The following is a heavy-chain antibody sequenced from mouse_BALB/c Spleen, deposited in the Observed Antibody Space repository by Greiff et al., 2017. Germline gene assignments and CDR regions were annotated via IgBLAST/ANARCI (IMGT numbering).Heavy chain of an antibody. V-gene: IGHV5-6-3*01. J-gene: IGHJ4*01. CDR2: INSNGGST. CDR1: GFTFSSYG. Sequence: EVHLVESGGGLVQPGGSLKLSCAASGFTFSSYGMSWVRQTPDKRLELVATINSNGGSTYYPDSVKGRFTISRDNAKNTLYLQMSSLKSEDTAMYYCARGGQPGAMDYWGQGTSVTVSS. D-gene: IGHD3-3*01. CDR3: ARGGQPGAMDY.